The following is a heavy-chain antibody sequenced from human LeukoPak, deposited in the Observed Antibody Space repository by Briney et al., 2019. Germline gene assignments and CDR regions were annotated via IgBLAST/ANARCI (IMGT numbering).Heavy chain of an antibody. Sequence: SETLSLTCTVSGGSISSYYWSWIRQPPGKGLEWIWYIYYSGSTKYKPSLKSRVTISVDTSKNQFSLKLSSVTAADTAVYHCARTHDYGDYPTTYFDYWGQGTLVTVSS. D-gene: IGHD4-17*01. CDR1: GGSISSYY. J-gene: IGHJ4*02. CDR3: ARTHDYGDYPTTYFDY. CDR2: IYYSGST. V-gene: IGHV4-59*01.